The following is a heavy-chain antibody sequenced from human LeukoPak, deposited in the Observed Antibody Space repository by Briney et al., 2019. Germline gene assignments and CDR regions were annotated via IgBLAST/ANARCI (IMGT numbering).Heavy chain of an antibody. J-gene: IGHJ6*02. CDR3: ARQADYGDYSYYYGMDV. Sequence: SETLSLTCTVSGGSISSSSYYWGWIRQPPGKGLEWIGSIYYSGSTYYNPSLKSRVTISVDTSKNQLSLKLSSVTAAHTAMHYCARQADYGDYSYYYGMDVWGQGTTVTVSS. D-gene: IGHD4-17*01. CDR2: IYYSGST. CDR1: GGSISSSSYY. V-gene: IGHV4-39*01.